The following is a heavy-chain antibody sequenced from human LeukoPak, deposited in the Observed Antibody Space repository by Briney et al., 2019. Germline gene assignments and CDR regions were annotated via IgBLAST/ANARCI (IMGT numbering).Heavy chain of an antibody. J-gene: IGHJ4*02. D-gene: IGHD1-26*01. Sequence: PGGSLRLSCAASGFTFSSYAMHWVRQAPGKGLEWVAVISYDGSNKYYADSVKGRFTISRDNSKNTLYLQMNSLRAEDTAVYYCAREGKEWELLVWGQGTLVTVSS. CDR1: GFTFSSYA. CDR2: ISYDGSNK. CDR3: AREGKEWELLV. V-gene: IGHV3-30-3*01.